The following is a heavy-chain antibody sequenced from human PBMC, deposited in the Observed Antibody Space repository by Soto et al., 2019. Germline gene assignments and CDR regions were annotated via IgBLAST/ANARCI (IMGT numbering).Heavy chain of an antibody. J-gene: IGHJ3*02. V-gene: IGHV4-31*02. Sequence: LCGGSISSSGYYWSWIRQHPGKGLEWIGYIYYSGSTYYNPSLKSRVTISVDTSKNQFSLKLSSVTAADTAVYYCARKVVTAMDAFDIWGQGTMVTVSS. D-gene: IGHD2-21*02. CDR2: IYYSGST. CDR3: ARKVVTAMDAFDI. CDR1: GGSISSSGYY.